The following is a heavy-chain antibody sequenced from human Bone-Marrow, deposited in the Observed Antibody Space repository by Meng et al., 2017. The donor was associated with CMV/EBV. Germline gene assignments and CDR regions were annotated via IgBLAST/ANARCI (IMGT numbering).Heavy chain of an antibody. CDR2: MNPNSGHT. D-gene: IGHD2-2*01. CDR1: GYRFTSYD. V-gene: IGHV1-8*03. CDR3: ARTRIEVEPDGRKIKYYNYGMDV. Sequence: ASVQVSCKASGYRFTSYDINWVRQAPGQGLEWMGWMNPNSGHTGYAQKFQGRVTITRNTSISTAYMSLGSLTSEDTAVYYCARTRIEVEPDGRKIKYYNYGMDVWGQGTTVTVSS. J-gene: IGHJ6*02.